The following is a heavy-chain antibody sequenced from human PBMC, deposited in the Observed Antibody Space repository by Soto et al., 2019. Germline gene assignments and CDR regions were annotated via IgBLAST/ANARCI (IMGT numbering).Heavy chain of an antibody. CDR1: GVSFSGYY. CDR3: ARGLNGYLHYFDY. Sequence: SETLSLTCAVYGVSFSGYYWTWIRQPPGTGLEWIGEINHSGSTNYNPSLKSRVTISVDTSKNQFSLKLTSVTAADTAVYYCARGLNGYLHYFDYRGQGTLVTVSS. V-gene: IGHV4-34*01. D-gene: IGHD5-18*01. CDR2: INHSGST. J-gene: IGHJ4*02.